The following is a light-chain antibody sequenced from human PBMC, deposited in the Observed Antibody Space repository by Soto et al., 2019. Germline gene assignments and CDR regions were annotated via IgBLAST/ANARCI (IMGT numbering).Light chain of an antibody. V-gene: IGLV1-44*01. CDR3: AAWDDTLNGQEV. CDR1: SSNIGRNT. J-gene: IGLJ2*01. Sequence: QSVLTQPPSASGTPGQRVTISCSGSSSNIGRNTVNWYQQLPGTAPKLLIFSNDQRPSGVPDRFSGSKSGTSASLAISGLKSEDEADYYCAAWDDTLNGQEVFGGGTKLTVL. CDR2: SND.